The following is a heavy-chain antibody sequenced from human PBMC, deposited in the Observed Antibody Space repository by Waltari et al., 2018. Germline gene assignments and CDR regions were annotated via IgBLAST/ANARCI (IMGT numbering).Heavy chain of an antibody. D-gene: IGHD5-12*01. CDR1: GGTFSSYA. CDR2: IIPIFGTA. CDR3: ARDRRDGYNRRNKYYFDY. Sequence: QVQLVQSGAEVKKPGSSVKVSCKASGGTFSSYAISWVRQAPGRGLEWMGGIIPIFGTANYAQKFQGRVTITADESTSTAYMELSSLRSEDTAVYDCARDRRDGYNRRNKYYFDYWGQGTLVTVSS. V-gene: IGHV1-69*01. J-gene: IGHJ4*02.